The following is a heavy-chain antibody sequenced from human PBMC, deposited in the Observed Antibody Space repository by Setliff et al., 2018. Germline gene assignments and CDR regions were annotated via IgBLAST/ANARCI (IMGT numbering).Heavy chain of an antibody. D-gene: IGHD3-10*01. CDR1: GFTFSDYY. J-gene: IGHJ4*02. V-gene: IGHV3-7*01. CDR2: INPHANEK. CDR3: FGAGTCSY. Sequence: GGSLRLSCVVSGFTFSDYYMSWVRQAPGKGLEWLASINPHANEKYYVDSVKGRFTISRDDAKNSLSLQMNSLRTEDTAVYYCFGAGTCSYWGQGTLVTVSS.